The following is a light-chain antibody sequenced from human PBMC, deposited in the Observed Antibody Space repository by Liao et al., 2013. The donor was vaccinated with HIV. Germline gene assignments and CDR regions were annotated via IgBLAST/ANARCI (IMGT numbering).Light chain of an antibody. V-gene: IGLV3-21*01. CDR1: NIGSKS. Sequence: SYELTQPPSVSVAPGKTARITCGGNNIGSKSVHWYQQKPGQSPVLVIYQDDKRPSGIPERFSGSKSGDTATLTISRVEAGDEADYYCQVWDSSSNHIVFGGGTKLTVL. J-gene: IGLJ2*01. CDR3: QVWDSSSNHIV. CDR2: QDD.